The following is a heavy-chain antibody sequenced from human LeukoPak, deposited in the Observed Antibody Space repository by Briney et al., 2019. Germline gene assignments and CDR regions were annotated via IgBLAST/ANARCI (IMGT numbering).Heavy chain of an antibody. CDR2: ISWNSGSI. V-gene: IGHV3-9*01. Sequence: GGSLRLSCAASGFTFDDYAMHWVRQAPGKGLEWVSGISWNSGSIGYADSVKGRFTSSRDNAKNSLYLQMNSLRTEDTALYYCAKDTGRDGYNYPIGFQHWGQGTLVTVSS. CDR1: GFTFDDYA. CDR3: AKDTGRDGYNYPIGFQH. D-gene: IGHD5-24*01. J-gene: IGHJ1*01.